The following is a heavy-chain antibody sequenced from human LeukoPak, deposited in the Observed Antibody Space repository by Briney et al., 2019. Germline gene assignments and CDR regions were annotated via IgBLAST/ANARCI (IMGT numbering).Heavy chain of an antibody. Sequence: GRSLRLSCAASGFTFSSYAMHWVRQGPGKGLELVAVIWYDGSNKYYADSVKGRFTISRDNSKNTLYLQMNSLRAEDTAAYYCARDQVDVQLDYWGQGTLVTVSS. CDR2: IWYDGSNK. CDR1: GFTFSSYA. D-gene: IGHD5-18*01. CDR3: ARDQVDVQLDY. V-gene: IGHV3-33*08. J-gene: IGHJ4*02.